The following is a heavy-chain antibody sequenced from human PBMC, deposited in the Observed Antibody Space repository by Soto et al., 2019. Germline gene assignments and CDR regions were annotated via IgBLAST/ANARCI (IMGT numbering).Heavy chain of an antibody. D-gene: IGHD3-16*01. CDR1: GASITNFY. J-gene: IGHJ4*02. V-gene: IGHV4-4*07. Sequence: SETLSLTCPVSGASITNFYWSWIRRSAGKGLEWIGRIYTRGSTDYNPSLKSRVTMSIDTSKNQFSLTLSSATAADTAVYYCAKGGAYYFDSWGQGLLVTVSS. CDR2: IYTRGST. CDR3: AKGGAYYFDS.